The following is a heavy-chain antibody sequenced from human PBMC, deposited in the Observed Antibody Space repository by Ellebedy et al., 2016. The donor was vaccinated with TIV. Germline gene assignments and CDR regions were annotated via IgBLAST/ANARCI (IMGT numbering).Heavy chain of an antibody. V-gene: IGHV3-23*01. CDR2: IRGSGENT. CDR1: GFTFSRYS. J-gene: IGHJ4*02. CDR3: AREGRDKPPDY. D-gene: IGHD1-26*01. Sequence: GESLKISCTASGFTFSRYSMSWVRQAPGKGLEWVSAIRGSGENTNYADSVKGRFSISRDNSKNTLYLQMNSLRAEDTAVYYCAREGRDKPPDYWGQGTLVTVSS.